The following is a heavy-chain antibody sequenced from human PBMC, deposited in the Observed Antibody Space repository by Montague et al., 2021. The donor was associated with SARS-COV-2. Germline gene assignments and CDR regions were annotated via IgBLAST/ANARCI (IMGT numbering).Heavy chain of an antibody. J-gene: IGHJ4*02. V-gene: IGHV4-34*01. D-gene: IGHD3-22*01. CDR3: ARGHLSVSMIVVVFTSASYYFDY. Sequence: SETLSLTCGVYGGSFGDDHWSWIRQPPGKGLEWIGDIKQSGSTNYNPSLKSRVTMSVDTSKNQFSLKLTSVTAADTAVYFCARGHLSVSMIVVVFTSASYYFDYWGQGAQVTVSS. CDR2: IKQSGST. CDR1: GGSFGDDH.